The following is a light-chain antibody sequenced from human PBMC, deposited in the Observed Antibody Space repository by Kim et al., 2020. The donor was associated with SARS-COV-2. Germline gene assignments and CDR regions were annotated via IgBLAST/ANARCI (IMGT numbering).Light chain of an antibody. Sequence: DIQMTQSPSTLSASVGDRVTITCRASESIGTWLAWYQQKPGRAPRLLIYLASTLENGVPSRFSVTGSGTEFSLSITSLQPNDFATYYCQHYSRFPYTFGQGTKLEIK. CDR1: ESIGTW. CDR2: LAS. J-gene: IGKJ2*01. V-gene: IGKV1-5*03. CDR3: QHYSRFPYT.